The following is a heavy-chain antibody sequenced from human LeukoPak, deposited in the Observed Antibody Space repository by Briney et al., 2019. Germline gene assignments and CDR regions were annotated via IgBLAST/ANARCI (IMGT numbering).Heavy chain of an antibody. Sequence: GGSLRLSCAASRFTLSTYWMSWVRQAPGKGLEWVAHIKQDESQEYYVDSVKGRFTISRDGAKNSLYLQMNSLRAEDTAVYYCARGVPYDSWSGPHYSDYWGQGTLVTVSS. J-gene: IGHJ4*02. CDR1: RFTLSTYW. V-gene: IGHV3-7*01. D-gene: IGHD3-3*01. CDR3: ARGVPYDSWSGPHYSDY. CDR2: IKQDESQE.